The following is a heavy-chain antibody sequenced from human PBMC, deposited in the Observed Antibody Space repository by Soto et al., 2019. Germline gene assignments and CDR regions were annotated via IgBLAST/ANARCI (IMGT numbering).Heavy chain of an antibody. V-gene: IGHV1-3*04. CDR2: INTGKGNT. Sequence: ASVTVSCKSSVYTFTSYALHWVRQAPGQGLEWMGWINTGKGNTKNSQKFQGRVTITRDTSASTAYMELSSLRSEDTAVYYCARGEDVWGQGTTVTVSS. J-gene: IGHJ6*02. CDR1: VYTFTSYA. CDR3: ARGEDV.